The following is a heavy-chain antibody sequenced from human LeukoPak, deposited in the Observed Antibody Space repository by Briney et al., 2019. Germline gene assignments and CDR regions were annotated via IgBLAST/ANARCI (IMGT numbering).Heavy chain of an antibody. CDR2: ISGSGGST. D-gene: IGHD3-22*01. J-gene: IGHJ3*02. CDR3: AKDLYDSSGYLPSDAFDI. CDR1: GFTFSSYA. Sequence: PGGSLRLSCAASGFTFSSYAMSWVRQAPGKGLEWVSYISGSGGSTNYADSVKGRFTISRDNSKNTLYLQMNSLRAEDTAVYYCAKDLYDSSGYLPSDAFDIWGQGTMVTVSS. V-gene: IGHV3-23*01.